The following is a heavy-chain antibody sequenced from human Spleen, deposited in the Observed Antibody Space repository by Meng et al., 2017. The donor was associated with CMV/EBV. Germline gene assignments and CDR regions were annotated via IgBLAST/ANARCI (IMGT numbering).Heavy chain of an antibody. V-gene: IGHV3-11*01. CDR1: GFTFSDYY. J-gene: IGHJ5*02. Sequence: GESLKISCAASGFTFSDYYMSWIRQAPGKGLEWVSYISSSGSTIYYADSVKGRFTISRDNAKNSLYLQMNSLRAEDTAVYYCAREYQLLYGGNWFDPWGQGTLVTVSS. CDR3: AREYQLLYGGNWFDP. CDR2: ISSSGSTI. D-gene: IGHD2-2*02.